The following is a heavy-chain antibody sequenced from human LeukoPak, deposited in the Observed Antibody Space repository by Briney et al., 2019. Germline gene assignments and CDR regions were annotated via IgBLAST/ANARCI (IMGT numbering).Heavy chain of an antibody. CDR3: AKDRQSRGSLGFDY. D-gene: IGHD3-22*01. CDR1: GFTFSSYA. J-gene: IGHJ4*02. Sequence: GGSLRLSCAASGFTFSSYAMSWVRQAPGKGLEWGSAISGSGGSTYYADSVKGRFTISRDNSKNTLYVQMNNLRAEDTAVYYCAKDRQSRGSLGFDYWGQGALVIVSS. V-gene: IGHV3-23*01. CDR2: ISGSGGST.